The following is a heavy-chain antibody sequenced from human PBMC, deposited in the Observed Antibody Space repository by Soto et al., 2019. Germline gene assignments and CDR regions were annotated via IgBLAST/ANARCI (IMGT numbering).Heavy chain of an antibody. Sequence: SVKVSCKASGGTFSSYAISWVRQAPGQGLEWMGGIIPTFGTASYAQKFQGRVTITADESTSTAYMELSSLRSEDTAVYYCARPQWLVDYYYYGMDVWGQGTTVTVSS. CDR1: GGTFSSYA. J-gene: IGHJ6*02. D-gene: IGHD6-19*01. V-gene: IGHV1-69*13. CDR3: ARPQWLVDYYYYGMDV. CDR2: IIPTFGTA.